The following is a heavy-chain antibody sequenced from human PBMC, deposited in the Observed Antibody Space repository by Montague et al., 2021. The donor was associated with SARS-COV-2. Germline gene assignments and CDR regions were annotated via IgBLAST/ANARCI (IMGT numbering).Heavy chain of an antibody. CDR3: ARELEIHDFLSGYYIGD. J-gene: IGHJ4*02. CDR1: GGSVNSGSYH. V-gene: IGHV4-61*01. D-gene: IGHD3-3*01. Sequence: ETRSLTCTVSGGSVNSGSYHWNWIRQPPGKGLEWIGYIYYSGSTSYNPSLKSRVTISLDTSKNQFSLNLTSVTAADTALYFCARELEIHDFLSGYYIGDWGQGTLVTVSS. CDR2: IYYSGST.